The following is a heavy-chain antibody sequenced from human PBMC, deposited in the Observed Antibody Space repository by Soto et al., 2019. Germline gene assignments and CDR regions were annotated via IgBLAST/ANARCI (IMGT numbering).Heavy chain of an antibody. V-gene: IGHV1-69*13. J-gene: IGHJ4*02. Sequence: WASVKVSCKASGGTFSSYAISWVRQAPGQGLEWMGGIIPIFGTANYAQKFQGRVTITADESTSTAYMELSSLRSEDTAVYYCARDLGYSYGYGDYWGQGTLVTVPQ. CDR3: ARDLGYSYGYGDY. CDR2: IIPIFGTA. D-gene: IGHD5-18*01. CDR1: GGTFSSYA.